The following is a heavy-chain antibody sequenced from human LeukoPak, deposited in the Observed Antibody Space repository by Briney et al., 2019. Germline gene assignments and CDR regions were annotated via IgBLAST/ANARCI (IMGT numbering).Heavy chain of an antibody. Sequence: PGGSLRLSCAASGFTFSSYSMNWVRQAPGKGLEWVSSISSSSSYIYYADSVKGRFTISRDNAKNSLYLQMNSLRAEDTAVYYCARLITMVRGSRPPGAFDIWGQGTMVTVSS. D-gene: IGHD3-10*01. CDR3: ARLITMVRGSRPPGAFDI. J-gene: IGHJ3*02. CDR2: ISSSSSYI. V-gene: IGHV3-21*01. CDR1: GFTFSSYS.